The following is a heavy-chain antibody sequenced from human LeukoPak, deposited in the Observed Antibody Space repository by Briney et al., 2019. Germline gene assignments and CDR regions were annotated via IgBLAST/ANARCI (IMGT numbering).Heavy chain of an antibody. D-gene: IGHD3-10*01. CDR1: GGSISRYY. CDR2: IYTSGST. V-gene: IGHV4-4*07. J-gene: IGHJ4*02. Sequence: SETLSLTCTVSGGSISRYYCSWIRQPAGKGLEWIGRIYTSGSTNYNPSLKSRVAISVDTSKNQFSLKLSSVTAADTAVYYCAREVYGSGSYYNPFDYWGQGTLVTVSS. CDR3: AREVYGSGSYYNPFDY.